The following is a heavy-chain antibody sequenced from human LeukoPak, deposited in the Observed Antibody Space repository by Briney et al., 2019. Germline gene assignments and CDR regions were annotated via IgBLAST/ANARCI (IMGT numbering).Heavy chain of an antibody. CDR3: AGVRMGTTDN. D-gene: IGHD5-24*01. Sequence: GGSLRLSCAASGFAFSSYEMNWVRQAPGKGLEWVSYISSSAGPIYYADSVRGRFTISRDNAKKSLYLQMNNLRVEDTAVYYCAGVRMGTTDNWGQGTLVTVSS. CDR1: GFAFSSYE. J-gene: IGHJ4*02. CDR2: ISSSAGPI. V-gene: IGHV3-48*03.